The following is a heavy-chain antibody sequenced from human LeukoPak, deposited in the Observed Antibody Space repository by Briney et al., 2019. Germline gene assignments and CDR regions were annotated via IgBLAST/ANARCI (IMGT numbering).Heavy chain of an antibody. Sequence: PGGSLRLSCAASGFTFSSYTMNWVRQAPGKGLEWVSYITGSSSTIYYADSVKGRFTISRDNARNSLFLQTNSLRVEDTAVYYCASAAYDSSGYLPSWGRGTLVTVSS. CDR1: GFTFSSYT. J-gene: IGHJ4*02. CDR2: ITGSSSTI. CDR3: ASAAYDSSGYLPS. D-gene: IGHD3-22*01. V-gene: IGHV3-48*04.